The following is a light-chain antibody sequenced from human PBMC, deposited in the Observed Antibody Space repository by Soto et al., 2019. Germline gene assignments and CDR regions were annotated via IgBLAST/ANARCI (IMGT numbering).Light chain of an antibody. CDR2: GAS. CDR1: QSVSSY. V-gene: IGKV3-15*01. CDR3: QQYNTWPPKYT. Sequence: EIVMTQSPATLSVSPGGRATLSCRASQSVSSYLAWYQQRPGQPPRLLIYGASTRATGIPARFSGSGSGTELSLPISSLQSEDFAVYYCQQYNTWPPKYTFGQGTKLEIK. J-gene: IGKJ2*01.